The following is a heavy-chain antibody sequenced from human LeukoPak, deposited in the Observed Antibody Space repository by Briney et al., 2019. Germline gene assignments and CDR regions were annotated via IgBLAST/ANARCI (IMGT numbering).Heavy chain of an antibody. V-gene: IGHV4-39*01. CDR1: GGSISSTSYY. D-gene: IGHD6-19*01. CDR3: ATKQWLVRENYFDY. J-gene: IGHJ4*02. CDR2: FYYSGNT. Sequence: SETLSHTCTVSGGSISSTSYYWGWIRQPPGKGLEWIGDFYYSGNTYHNPSLKSRVTISVDTSKNQFSLKLSSVTAADTAVYYCATKQWLVRENYFDYWGQGTLVTVSS.